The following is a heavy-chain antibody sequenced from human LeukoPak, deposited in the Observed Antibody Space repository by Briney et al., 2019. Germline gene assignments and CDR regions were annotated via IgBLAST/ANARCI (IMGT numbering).Heavy chain of an antibody. CDR2: IYYNGDT. V-gene: IGHV4-59*01. J-gene: IGHJ5*02. CDR1: GDSITGYS. D-gene: IGHD4/OR15-4a*01. CDR3: VRGPYGASISNWFDP. Sequence: PSETLSLTCSVSGDSITGYSWSWIRQTPGKGLEWIGYIYYNGDTHYNPSLNSRLSISVDTPNNQFSLSLRSVTAADTAVYYCVRGPYGASISNWFDPWGQGLLVTVSS.